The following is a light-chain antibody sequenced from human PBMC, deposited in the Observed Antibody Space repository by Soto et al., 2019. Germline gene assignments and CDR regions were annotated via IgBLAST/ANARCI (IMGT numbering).Light chain of an antibody. CDR3: AAWDDSLNGAV. J-gene: IGLJ7*01. Sequence: QSVLTQPPSASGTPGQRVTISCSESSPTIGSNTVNWNKQLQGTAPKPLINRNIERPSGVPDRFSGSKSGTSASLAISGLQSEDEADYYCAAWDDSLNGAVFGGGTQLTVL. V-gene: IGLV1-44*01. CDR2: RNI. CDR1: SPTIGSNT.